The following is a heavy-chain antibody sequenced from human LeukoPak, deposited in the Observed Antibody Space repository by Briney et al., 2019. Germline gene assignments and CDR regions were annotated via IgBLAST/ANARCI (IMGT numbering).Heavy chain of an antibody. Sequence: ASVEVSCKASGYTFTGYYMHWVRQAPGQGLEWMGWINPNSGGTNYAQKFQGRVTMTRDTSISTAYMELSRLRSDDTAVYYCARGGTYYDFWSGYPSFDYWGQGTLVTVSS. CDR3: ARGGTYYDFWSGYPSFDY. V-gene: IGHV1-2*02. CDR2: INPNSGGT. J-gene: IGHJ4*02. D-gene: IGHD3-3*01. CDR1: GYTFTGYY.